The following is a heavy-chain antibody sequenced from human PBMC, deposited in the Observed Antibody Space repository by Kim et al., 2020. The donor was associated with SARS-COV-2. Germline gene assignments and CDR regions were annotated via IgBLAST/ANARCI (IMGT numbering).Heavy chain of an antibody. Sequence: ASVKVSCKASGYTFTSYYMHWVRQAPGQGLDWMGIINPSGGSTSYAQKFQGRGTMTRDTSTSTVCMELSSLRSEDTAVYYCARAPKWELLPYYYYGIDVWGQGTTVTVSS. V-gene: IGHV1-46*01. J-gene: IGHJ6*02. CDR3: ARAPKWELLPYYYYGIDV. D-gene: IGHD1-26*01. CDR1: GYTFTSYY. CDR2: INPSGGST.